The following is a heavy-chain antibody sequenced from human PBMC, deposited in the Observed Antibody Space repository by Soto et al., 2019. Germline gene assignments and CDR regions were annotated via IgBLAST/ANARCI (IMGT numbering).Heavy chain of an antibody. CDR1: GFIFDDYA. D-gene: IGHD3-9*01. J-gene: IGHJ4*02. CDR2: ISWNSGSI. CDR3: ASGRGYDILTGYYPYFDY. V-gene: IGHV3-9*01. Sequence: PGGSLRLSCAASGFIFDDYAMHWVRQVPGRGLEWVSGISWNSGSIGYADSVKGRFTISRDNAKKSLYLQMNSPRAEDTALYYCASGRGYDILTGYYPYFDYWGQGTLVTVSS.